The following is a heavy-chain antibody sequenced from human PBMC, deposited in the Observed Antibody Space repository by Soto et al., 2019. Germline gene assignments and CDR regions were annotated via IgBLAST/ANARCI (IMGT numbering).Heavy chain of an antibody. CDR3: VRVAGSASWYETDS. CDR1: GYSISSGYY. J-gene: IGHJ4*02. V-gene: IGHV4-38-2*01. CDR2: TYYGASS. D-gene: IGHD6-13*01. Sequence: SETLSLTCAVSGYSISSGYYWGWIRQPPGKGLEWLGTTYYGASSYYNPSLRSRITILLDASTNQLSLKLSSVTAADTAVYFCVRVAGSASWYETDSWGQGTLVTVSS.